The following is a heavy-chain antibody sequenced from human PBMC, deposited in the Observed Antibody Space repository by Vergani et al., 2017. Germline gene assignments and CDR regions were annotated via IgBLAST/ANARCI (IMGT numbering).Heavy chain of an antibody. V-gene: IGHV3-48*01. CDR1: GFTFSSYS. D-gene: IGHD2-15*01. CDR2: ISSSSSTI. Sequence: EVQLVESGGGLVQPGGSLRLSCAASGFTFSSYSMNWVRQAPGKGLEWVSYISSSSSTIYYADSVKGRFTISRANAKNSLYLQMNSLRAEDTTVYYCARDGSGPYCGGGSGYSSTLYYYYGKDGGDRGTTVIVSS. J-gene: IGHJ6*02. CDR3: ARDGSGPYCGGGSGYSSTLYYYYGKDG.